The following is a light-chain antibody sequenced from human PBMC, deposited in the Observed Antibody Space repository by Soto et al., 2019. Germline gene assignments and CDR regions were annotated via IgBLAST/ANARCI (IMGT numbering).Light chain of an antibody. J-gene: IGLJ1*01. V-gene: IGLV2-8*01. Sequence: QSALTQPPSASGSPGQSVAISCTGTSRGVGGQNYVSWFQQYPGKAPKLLIYAVSNRPSGVPYRFSGSKSGNTASLTISGLRAEDEADYYCCSHAGNNNYVFGTGTKVTVL. CDR1: SRGVGGQNY. CDR2: AVS. CDR3: CSHAGNNNYV.